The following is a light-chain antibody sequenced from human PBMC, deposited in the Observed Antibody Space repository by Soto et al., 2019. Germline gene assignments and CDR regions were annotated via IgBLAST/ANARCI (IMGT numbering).Light chain of an antibody. Sequence: EIVLTQSPATLSLSPGERATLSCRASQSVSSYLAWYQQKPGQAPRLLIYDVSNRATGIPARFSGSGSGTDFTLTISSLGPEDFAVYYCQHRASWPLTFGGGTTVEIK. V-gene: IGKV3-11*01. CDR2: DVS. CDR1: QSVSSY. J-gene: IGKJ4*01. CDR3: QHRASWPLT.